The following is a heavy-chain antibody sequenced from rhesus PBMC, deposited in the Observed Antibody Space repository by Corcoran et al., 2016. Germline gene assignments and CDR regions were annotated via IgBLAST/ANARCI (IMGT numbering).Heavy chain of an antibody. D-gene: IGHD6-31*01. CDR3: ARVLIAAAGRTIFDD. J-gene: IGHJ4*01. CDR1: GGSISSGYYY. CDR2: ITYSGST. V-gene: IGHV4-122*02. Sequence: QVQLQESGTGLVKPSETLSLTCAVSGGSISSGYYYWSWIRQPPGKGLEWIGYITYSGSTSYNPSRKSRVTISRATSKNQFSLKLSSVTAADTAVYYCARVLIAAAGRTIFDDWGQGVLVTVSS.